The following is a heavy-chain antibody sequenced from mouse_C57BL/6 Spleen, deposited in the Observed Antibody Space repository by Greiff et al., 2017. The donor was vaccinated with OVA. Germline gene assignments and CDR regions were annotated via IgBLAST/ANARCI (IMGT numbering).Heavy chain of an antibody. J-gene: IGHJ3*01. V-gene: IGHV5-4*03. CDR2: ISDGGSYT. CDR1: GFTFSSYA. CDR3: ARGYDGYYPAWFAY. D-gene: IGHD2-3*01. Sequence: EVKVVESGGGLVKPGGSLKLSCAASGFTFSSYAMSWVRQTPEKRLEWVATISDGGSYTYYPDNVKGRFTISRDNAKNNLYLQMSHLKSEDTAMYYCARGYDGYYPAWFAYWGQGTLVTVSA.